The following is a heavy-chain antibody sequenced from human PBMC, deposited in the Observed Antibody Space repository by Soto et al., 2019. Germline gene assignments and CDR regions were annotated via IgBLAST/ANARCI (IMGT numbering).Heavy chain of an antibody. CDR2: INHSGST. CDR1: GGSFSGYY. J-gene: IGHJ4*02. V-gene: IGHV4-34*01. D-gene: IGHD2-15*01. Sequence: QVRLQQWGAGLLKPSETLSLTCAVYGGSFSGYYWNWIRQPPGKGLEWIGEINHSGSTNYNPSLKSRVTISVDTAMNQFSLKLSSVTAADTAVYYCTGGGGSYLFDYWGQGTLVTVSS. CDR3: TGGGGSYLFDY.